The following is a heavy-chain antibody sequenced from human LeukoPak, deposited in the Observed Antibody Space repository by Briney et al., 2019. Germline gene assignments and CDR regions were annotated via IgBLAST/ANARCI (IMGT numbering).Heavy chain of an antibody. D-gene: IGHD3-3*01. Sequence: PGGSLRLSCAASGFTFTNFWVNWVRQAPGKGLEWVANIKQDGSEKYYVDSVKGRFTISRDNAKNSLYLQMNSLRAEDTAVYYCARAEGDFWSGYYYYYMDVWGKGTTVTVSS. CDR2: IKQDGSEK. CDR3: ARAEGDFWSGYYYYYMDV. V-gene: IGHV3-7*01. J-gene: IGHJ6*03. CDR1: GFTFTNFW.